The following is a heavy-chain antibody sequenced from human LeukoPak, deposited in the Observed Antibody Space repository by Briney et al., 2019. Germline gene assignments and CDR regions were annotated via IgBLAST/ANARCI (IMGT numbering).Heavy chain of an antibody. V-gene: IGHV3-53*01. Sequence: PGGSLKLSCAASGFTVSSNYMSWVRQAPGKGLECVSVIYSGGSTYYADSVKGRFTISRDNSKNTLYLQMNSLRAEDTAVYYCARGDSSGYPVKDWGQGTLVTVSS. J-gene: IGHJ4*02. D-gene: IGHD3-22*01. CDR2: IYSGGST. CDR3: ARGDSSGYPVKD. CDR1: GFTVSSNY.